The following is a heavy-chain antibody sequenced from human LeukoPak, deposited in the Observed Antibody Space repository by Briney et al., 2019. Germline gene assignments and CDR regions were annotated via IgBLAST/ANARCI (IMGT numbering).Heavy chain of an antibody. Sequence: GGSLRLSCAASGFTFSSYSMNWVRQAPGKGLEWVSSISSSSSYIYYANSVKGRFTISRDNAKNSLYLQMNSLRADDTAVYYCARLDASGLDYWGQGTLVTVSS. CDR2: ISSSSSYI. D-gene: IGHD6-19*01. V-gene: IGHV3-21*01. J-gene: IGHJ4*02. CDR1: GFTFSSYS. CDR3: ARLDASGLDY.